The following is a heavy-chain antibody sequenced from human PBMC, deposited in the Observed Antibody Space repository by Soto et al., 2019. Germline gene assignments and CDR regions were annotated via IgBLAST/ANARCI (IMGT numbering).Heavy chain of an antibody. J-gene: IGHJ6*02. CDR2: IYHSGST. CDR1: GGSISSGGYS. Sequence: TLSLTCAVSGGSISSGGYSWSWIRQPPGKGLEWIGYIYHSGSTYYNPSLKSRVTISVDRSKNQFSLKLSSVTAADTAVYYCARGYGSGSYYYGMDVWGQGTTVTVSS. D-gene: IGHD3-10*01. CDR3: ARGYGSGSYYYGMDV. V-gene: IGHV4-30-2*01.